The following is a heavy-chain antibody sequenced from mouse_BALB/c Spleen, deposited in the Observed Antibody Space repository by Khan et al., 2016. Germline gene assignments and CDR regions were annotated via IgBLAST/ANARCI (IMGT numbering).Heavy chain of an antibody. CDR2: IDPFNGGT. V-gene: IGHV1S135*01. J-gene: IGHJ4*01. CDR1: GYSFTSYY. Sequence: EVQLQESGPELMKPGASVKISCKASGYSFTSYYMHWVKQSHGKSLEWIGYIDPFNGGTSYNQKFKGKATLTVDKSSSTAYMHLSSLTSEDSAVYYCVSRTHSFYAMDYWGQGTSVTVSS. CDR3: VSRTHSFYAMDY.